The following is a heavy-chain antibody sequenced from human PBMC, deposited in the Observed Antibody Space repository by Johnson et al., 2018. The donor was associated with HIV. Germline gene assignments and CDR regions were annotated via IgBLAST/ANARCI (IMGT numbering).Heavy chain of an antibody. J-gene: IGHJ3*02. CDR1: GFTVSNNY. D-gene: IGHD3-22*01. CDR2: IRHDGTSE. V-gene: IGHV3-30*02. Sequence: QVQLVESGGGLIQPGGSLRLSCAASGFTVSNNYMTWVRQAPGKGLEWVSFIRHDGTSEYYADSVKGRFTISRDNSKNTLYLQMNSLRAEDTAVYYCAKDTYDSDAFDIWGQGTMVTVSS. CDR3: AKDTYDSDAFDI.